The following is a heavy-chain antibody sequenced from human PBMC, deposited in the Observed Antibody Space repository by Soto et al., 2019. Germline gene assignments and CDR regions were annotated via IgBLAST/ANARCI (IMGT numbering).Heavy chain of an antibody. CDR2: IYYSGST. CDR1: GGSISSGDYY. Sequence: TLSLTCTVSGGSISSGDYYWSWIRQPLGKGLEWIGYIYYSGSTYYNPSLKSRVTISVDTSKNQFSLKLSSVTAADTAVYYCARDKSGIVGIPYYYGMDVWGQGTRVTVSS. CDR3: ARDKSGIVGIPYYYGMDV. D-gene: IGHD3-22*01. J-gene: IGHJ6*02. V-gene: IGHV4-30-4*01.